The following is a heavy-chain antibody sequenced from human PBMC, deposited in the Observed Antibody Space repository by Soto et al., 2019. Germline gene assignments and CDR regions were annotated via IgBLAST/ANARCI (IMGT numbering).Heavy chain of an antibody. Sequence: GGSLRLSCAASGFTFSSYAMSWVRQAPGKGLEWVSAISGSGGSTYYADSVKGRFAISRDNSKNTLYLQMNSLRAEDTAVYYCAKTRWLVPNHFYYWGQGTLVTVSS. CDR2: ISGSGGST. V-gene: IGHV3-23*01. CDR1: GFTFSSYA. J-gene: IGHJ4*02. D-gene: IGHD6-19*01. CDR3: AKTRWLVPNHFYY.